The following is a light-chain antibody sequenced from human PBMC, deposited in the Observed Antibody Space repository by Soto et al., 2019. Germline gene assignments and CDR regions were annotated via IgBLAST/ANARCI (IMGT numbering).Light chain of an antibody. CDR3: QQYGSSPYT. CDR2: GAS. CDR1: QSVSSIY. J-gene: IGKJ2*01. Sequence: EIVLAQSPGTLSLSPGERATLSCRASQSVSSIYLAWYQQKPGQAPRLLIYGASSRATGIPDRFSGSGSGTDFTLTISRLEPEDFAVYYCQQYGSSPYTFGQGTKVDIK. V-gene: IGKV3-20*01.